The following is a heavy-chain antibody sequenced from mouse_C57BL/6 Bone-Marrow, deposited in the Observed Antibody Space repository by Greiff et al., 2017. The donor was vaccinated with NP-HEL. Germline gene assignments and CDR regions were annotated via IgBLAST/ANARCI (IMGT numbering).Heavy chain of an antibody. Sequence: QVHVKQPGAELVKPGASVKMSCKASGYTFTSYWITWVKQRPGQGLEWIGDIYPGSGSTNYNEKFKSKATLTVDTSSSTAYMQLSSLTSEDSAVYYCARRGYGSSLYYFDYWGKGTTLTVSS. V-gene: IGHV1-55*01. CDR1: GYTFTSYW. D-gene: IGHD1-1*01. CDR3: ARRGYGSSLYYFDY. J-gene: IGHJ2*01. CDR2: IYPGSGST.